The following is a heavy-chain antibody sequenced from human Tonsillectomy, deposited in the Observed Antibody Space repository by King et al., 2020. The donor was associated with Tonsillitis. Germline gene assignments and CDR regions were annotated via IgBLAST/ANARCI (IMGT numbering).Heavy chain of an antibody. J-gene: IGHJ4*02. CDR2: ISYDGSNK. CDR3: ARGAYYYGSSGYFLGPY. V-gene: IGHV3-30*04. D-gene: IGHD3-22*01. Sequence: VQLVESGGGVVQPGRSLRLSCAASGFTFSSYAIHWVRQAPGKGLEWVAVISYDGSNKYYADSVKGRFTISRDNSKNTLYMQMNSLRAEDMAVYYCARGAYYYGSSGYFLGPYWVQGTLVTVSS. CDR1: GFTFSSYA.